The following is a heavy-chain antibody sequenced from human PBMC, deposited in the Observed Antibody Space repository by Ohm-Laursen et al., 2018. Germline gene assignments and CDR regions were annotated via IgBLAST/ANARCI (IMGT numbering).Heavy chain of an antibody. CDR1: GYTFTSYD. V-gene: IGHV1-8*01. J-gene: IGHJ5*02. CDR2: MNPDSGNT. CDR3: ARDYDFWSGPRVNWFDP. D-gene: IGHD3-3*01. Sequence: ASVKVSCKASGYTFTSYDINWVRQATGQGLEWMGWMNPDSGNTGYAQKFQGRVTMTRNTSISTAYMELSSLTSEDTAVYYCARDYDFWSGPRVNWFDPWGQGTLVTVSS.